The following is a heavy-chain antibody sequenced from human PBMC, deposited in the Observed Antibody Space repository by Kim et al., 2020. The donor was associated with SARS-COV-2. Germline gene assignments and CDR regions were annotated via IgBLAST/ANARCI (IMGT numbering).Heavy chain of an antibody. D-gene: IGHD3-10*01. Sequence: GGSLRLSCAASGFTFSSYSMSWVRQAPGKGLEWVSVIYSGGSSTYYADSVKGRFTISRDNSKNTLYLQMNSLRAEDTAVYYCAQGSGRYWGQGTLVTVS. CDR2: IYSGGSST. CDR3: AQGSGRY. CDR1: GFTFSSYS. J-gene: IGHJ4*02. V-gene: IGHV3-23*03.